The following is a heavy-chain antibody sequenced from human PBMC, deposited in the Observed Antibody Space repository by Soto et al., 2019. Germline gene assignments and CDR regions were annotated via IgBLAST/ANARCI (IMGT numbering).Heavy chain of an antibody. CDR1: GGSISSSRSY. Sequence: PSETLSLTCNVSGGSISSSRSYWAWFRQPPGKELEWIANIFYAGNTYYNPSLKSRVTVSVDTSENQFSLKLDSVTAADTAVYYCARQAAAPGIDLWFDPWGQGTLVNVSS. CDR3: ARQAAAPGIDLWFDP. CDR2: IFYAGNT. J-gene: IGHJ5*02. D-gene: IGHD6-13*01. V-gene: IGHV4-39*01.